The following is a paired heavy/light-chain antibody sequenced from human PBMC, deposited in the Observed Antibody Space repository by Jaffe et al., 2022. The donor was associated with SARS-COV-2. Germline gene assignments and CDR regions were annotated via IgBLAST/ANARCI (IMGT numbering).Light chain of an antibody. CDR3: TKYNGPPLT. V-gene: IGKV1-27*01. CDR2: AAS. CDR1: QAIYNF. Sequence: DFQMTQSPSSLSASVGDRVTITCRASQAIYNFLAWYQQKPGKTPRLLMYAASTLQPGVPPRFSGGASGTLFTLTITSLQPEDVGTYYCTKYNGPPLTFGGGTKVEIK. J-gene: IGKJ4*01.
Heavy chain of an antibody. CDR3: GRDISGRDGERYFDF. Sequence: QVQMVESGGDLVKPGGSLTLSCAGSGFVFSDYWLTWFRQAPGKGLEWVAFITYTDGHYADSVLGRFTISRDDTRKSLFLHMTDLRADDTAVYYCGRDISGRDGERYFDFWGQGTLVTVSS. CDR2: ITYTDG. J-gene: IGHJ4*02. CDR1: GFVFSDYW. V-gene: IGHV3-11*01. D-gene: IGHD1-1*01.